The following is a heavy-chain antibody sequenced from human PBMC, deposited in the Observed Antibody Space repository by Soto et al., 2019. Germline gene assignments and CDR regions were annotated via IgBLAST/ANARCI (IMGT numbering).Heavy chain of an antibody. CDR2: ITHSGNT. Sequence: QVQLQQWGAGLLKPSGTLSLTCAVYGGSFSGFYWSWIRQPPGKGMEWIGAITHSGNTYYKPSIKSRVTISLYTSTNQFSLNVRSVTAAATAVYYCARLVGDYFDSWGHGTLVTVSS. CDR3: ARLVGDYFDS. D-gene: IGHD2-21*01. J-gene: IGHJ4*01. V-gene: IGHV4-34*01. CDR1: GGSFSGFY.